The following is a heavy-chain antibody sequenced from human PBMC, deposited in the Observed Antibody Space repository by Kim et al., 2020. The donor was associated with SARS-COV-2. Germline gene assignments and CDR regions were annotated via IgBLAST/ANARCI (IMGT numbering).Heavy chain of an antibody. Sequence: SVKVSCKASGGTFSSYAISWVRQAPGQGLEWMGGIIPIFGTANYAQKFQGRVTITADESTSTAYMELSSLRSEDTAVYYCARRTYYYDSSGYPYYFDYWGQGTLVTVSS. D-gene: IGHD3-22*01. CDR3: ARRTYYYDSSGYPYYFDY. CDR1: GGTFSSYA. V-gene: IGHV1-69*13. J-gene: IGHJ4*02. CDR2: IIPIFGTA.